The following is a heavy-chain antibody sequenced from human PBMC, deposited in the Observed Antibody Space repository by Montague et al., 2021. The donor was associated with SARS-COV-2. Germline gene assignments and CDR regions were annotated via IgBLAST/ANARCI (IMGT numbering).Heavy chain of an antibody. CDR1: GGSIFSNSFY. CDR2: VLSSGST. V-gene: IGHV4-39*01. CDR3: ARSTVGTSHFDY. Sequence: SETLSLTCTVSGGSIFSNSFYWGWIRQSPGQGLEWIGNVLSSGSTFHNPSLRSRVTMSEDMSKNQFSLKLMSVTAADTAVYYCARSTVGTSHFDYWGQGTLVTVSS. J-gene: IGHJ4*02. D-gene: IGHD1-26*01.